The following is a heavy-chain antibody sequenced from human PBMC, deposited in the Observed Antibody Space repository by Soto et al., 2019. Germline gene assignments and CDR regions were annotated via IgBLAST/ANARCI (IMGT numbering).Heavy chain of an antibody. CDR3: ASSIVVVTALDY. D-gene: IGHD2-21*02. Sequence: QVQLVQSGAEEKKPGASVKVSCKASGYTFTSYAMHWVRQAPGQRLEWMGWINAGNGNTKYSQKFHGRATITRDTSASTAYIELSSLRSEDTAVYYCASSIVVVTALDYWGQGTLVTGSS. CDR1: GYTFTSYA. CDR2: INAGNGNT. V-gene: IGHV1-3*05. J-gene: IGHJ4*02.